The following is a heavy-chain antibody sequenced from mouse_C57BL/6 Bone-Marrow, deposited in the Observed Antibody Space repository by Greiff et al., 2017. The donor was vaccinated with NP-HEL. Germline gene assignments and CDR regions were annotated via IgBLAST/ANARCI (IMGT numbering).Heavy chain of an antibody. J-gene: IGHJ4*01. Sequence: VKLMESGAELVKPGASVKMSCKASGYTFTTYPIEWMKQNHGKSLEWIGNFHPYNDDTKYNEKFKGKATLTVEKSSSTVYLELSRLTSDDSAVYYCARSYYYYSNYGSAMDYWGQGTSVTVSS. CDR3: ARSYYYYSNYGSAMDY. V-gene: IGHV1-47*01. CDR2: FHPYNDDT. D-gene: IGHD2-5*01. CDR1: GYTFTTYP.